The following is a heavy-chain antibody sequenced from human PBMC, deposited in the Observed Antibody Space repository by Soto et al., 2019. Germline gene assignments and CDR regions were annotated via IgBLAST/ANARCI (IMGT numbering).Heavy chain of an antibody. CDR1: GGSFSDYY. Sequence: QVPLQQWGAGLLKPSETLSLICAVYGGSFSDYYWSWIRQSPEKGLEWVGEINHRGNTNYNPSLKSRVTMSVDTSKNQFSLKLSSVTAADTAIYYCARLCSSTRWDWFDSWGHGTLVTVSS. CDR3: ARLCSSTRWDWFDS. CDR2: INHRGNT. D-gene: IGHD2-2*01. J-gene: IGHJ5*01. V-gene: IGHV4-34*01.